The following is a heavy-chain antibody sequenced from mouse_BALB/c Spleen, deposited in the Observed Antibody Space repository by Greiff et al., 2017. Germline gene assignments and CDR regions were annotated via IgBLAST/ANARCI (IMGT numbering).Heavy chain of an antibody. CDR2: ISDGGSYT. D-gene: IGHD4-1*01. Sequence: DVKLQESGGGLVKPGGSLKLSCAASGFTFSDYYMYWVRQTPEKRLEWVATISDGGSYTYYPDSVKGRFTISRDNAKNNLYLQMSSLKSEDTAMYYCARGPGVFYAMDDWGQGTSVTVSS. CDR3: ARGPGVFYAMDD. J-gene: IGHJ4*01. CDR1: GFTFSDYY. V-gene: IGHV5-4*02.